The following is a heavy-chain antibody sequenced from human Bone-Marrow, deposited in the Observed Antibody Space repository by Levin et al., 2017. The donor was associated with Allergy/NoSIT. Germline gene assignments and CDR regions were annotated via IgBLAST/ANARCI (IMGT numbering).Heavy chain of an antibody. V-gene: IGHV4-39*07. CDR3: ARDLRFLEWFH. CDR2: IYYSGST. Sequence: PSETLSLTCTVSGGSISGSTYYWGWIRQPPGKGLEWIGTIYYSGSTHYNPSLKSRATISVDTSKNQFSLKLSSVTAADTAVYYCARDLRFLEWFHWGQGTLVTVSS. CDR1: GGSISGSTYY. J-gene: IGHJ4*02. D-gene: IGHD3-3*01.